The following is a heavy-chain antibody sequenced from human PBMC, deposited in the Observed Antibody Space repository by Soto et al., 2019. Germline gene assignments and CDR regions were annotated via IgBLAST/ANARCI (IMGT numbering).Heavy chain of an antibody. Sequence: PGGSLRLSCSASVFTFSSYIMNWVCQAPGKGLEWVSSISSSSSYIYYADSVKGRFTISRDNAKNSLYLQMNSLRAEDTAVYYCARNYGQLDYWGQGTLVTVSS. CDR1: VFTFSSYI. CDR2: ISSSSSYI. J-gene: IGHJ4*02. CDR3: ARNYGQLDY. V-gene: IGHV3-21*01. D-gene: IGHD4-17*01.